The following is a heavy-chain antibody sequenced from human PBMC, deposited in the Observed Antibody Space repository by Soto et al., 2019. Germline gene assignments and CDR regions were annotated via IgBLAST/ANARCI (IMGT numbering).Heavy chain of an antibody. CDR1: EFTIRNYW. CDR3: ARDGPPPAAIPFDI. V-gene: IGHV3-21*01. J-gene: IGHJ3*02. CDR2: ISRSSSYT. Sequence: PGGSLRLSCAASEFTIRNYWMNWVRQAPGKGLEWVATISRSSSYTYYADSVKGRFTISRDNAKNSLYLQMNSLRAEDTAVYYCARDGPPPAAIPFDIWGQGTMVTVSS. D-gene: IGHD2-2*01.